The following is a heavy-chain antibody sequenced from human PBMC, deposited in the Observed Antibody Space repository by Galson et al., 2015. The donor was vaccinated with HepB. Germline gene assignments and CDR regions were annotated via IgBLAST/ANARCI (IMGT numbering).Heavy chain of an antibody. V-gene: IGHV3-21*01. CDR1: GFTFSNYS. J-gene: IGHJ6*02. CDR3: AREETEFYYGSGSYSYYYYPMDV. D-gene: IGHD3-10*01. Sequence: SLRLSCAASGFTFSNYSMNWVRQAPGKGLEWVSSITSSSTYIYYADSVKGRFTISRDNAKNSLYLQMNSLSAEDTAVYYCAREETEFYYGSGSYSYYYYPMDVWGQGTTVTVSS. CDR2: ITSSSTYI.